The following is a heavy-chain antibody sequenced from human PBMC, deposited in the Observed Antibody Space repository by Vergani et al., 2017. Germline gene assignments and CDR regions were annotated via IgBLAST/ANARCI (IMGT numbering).Heavy chain of an antibody. CDR3: ARLYGGDSSGSKYFDD. Sequence: EVQLVQSGAEVKKPGESLKISCQISGYSFTNYWIGWVRQMPGKGLGWMWIIHPADSDTRYSPSFQGQVTISVDKSISTAYLQRSSLSASDSAMYYCARLYGGDSSGSKYFDDWGQGTLVTVSS. V-gene: IGHV5-51*01. CDR1: GYSFTNYW. CDR2: IHPADSDT. D-gene: IGHD3-22*01. J-gene: IGHJ4*02.